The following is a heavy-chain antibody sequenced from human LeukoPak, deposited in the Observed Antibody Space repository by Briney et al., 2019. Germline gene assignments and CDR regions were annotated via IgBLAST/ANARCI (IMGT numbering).Heavy chain of an antibody. CDR2: IYYSGST. D-gene: IGHD3/OR15-3a*01. Sequence: SETLSLTCTVSGGSISSYYWSWIRQPPGKGLEWIGYIYYSGSTNYNPSLKSRVTISVDTSKNQFSLKLSSVTAADTAVYYCATTYVLGYFDPWGQGTLVTVSS. V-gene: IGHV4-59*08. CDR3: ATTYVLGYFDP. J-gene: IGHJ5*02. CDR1: GGSISSYY.